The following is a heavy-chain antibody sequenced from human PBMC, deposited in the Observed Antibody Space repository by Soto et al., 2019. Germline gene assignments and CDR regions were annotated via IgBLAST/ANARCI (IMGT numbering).Heavy chain of an antibody. J-gene: IGHJ6*02. V-gene: IGHV4-61*01. CDR1: GGSVSSGSYY. CDR3: ARASGYDLGYYYYGMDV. D-gene: IGHD5-12*01. CDR2: IYYSGST. Sequence: SETLSLTCTVSGGSVSSGSYYWSWIRQPPGKGLEWIGYIYYSGSTNCNPSLKSRVTISVDTSKNQFSLKLSSVTAADTAVYYCARASGYDLGYYYYGMDVWGQGTTVTVSS.